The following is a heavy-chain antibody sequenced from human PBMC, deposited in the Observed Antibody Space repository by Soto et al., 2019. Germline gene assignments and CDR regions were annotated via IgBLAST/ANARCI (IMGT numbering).Heavy chain of an antibody. J-gene: IGHJ5*02. Sequence: SVKVSCKASGDTFTSYYMHWVRQAPGQGLEWVGGIIPIFGTANFAQKFQGRVTITADESTSTVYMELSSLRSEDTAVYYCARAPSGDSSGYYYNWFDPWGQGTLVTVSS. CDR2: IIPIFGTA. CDR3: ARAPSGDSSGYYYNWFDP. CDR1: GDTFTSYY. V-gene: IGHV1-69*13. D-gene: IGHD3-22*01.